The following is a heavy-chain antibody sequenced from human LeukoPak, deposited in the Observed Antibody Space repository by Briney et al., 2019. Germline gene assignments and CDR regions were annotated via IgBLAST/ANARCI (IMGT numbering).Heavy chain of an antibody. CDR1: GYTFTSYY. D-gene: IGHD4-17*01. V-gene: IGHV1-2*04. Sequence: ASVKVSCKASGYTFTSYYMHWVRQAPGQGLEWMGWINPNSGGTNYARKFQGWVTMTRDTSISTAYMELSRLRSDDTAVYYCARSAFNYGDYGGGYFQHWGQGTLVTVSS. CDR2: INPNSGGT. CDR3: ARSAFNYGDYGGGYFQH. J-gene: IGHJ1*01.